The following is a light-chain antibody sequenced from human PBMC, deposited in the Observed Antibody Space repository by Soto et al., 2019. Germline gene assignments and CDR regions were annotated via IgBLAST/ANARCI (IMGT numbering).Light chain of an antibody. J-gene: IGKJ1*01. CDR2: DAS. CDR3: QQYNTYST. CDR1: QSISDW. V-gene: IGKV1-5*01. Sequence: DIQMTQSPSSLSASVGDRVTITCQASQSISDWLAWYQQKPGKAPKLLIYDASTLESGVPSRFSGSGSGTEFTLTISSLQPDDFAAYYCQQYNTYSTFGQGTKVDI.